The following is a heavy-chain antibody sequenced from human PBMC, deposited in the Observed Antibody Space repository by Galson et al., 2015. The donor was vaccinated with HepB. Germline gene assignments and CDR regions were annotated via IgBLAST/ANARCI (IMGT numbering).Heavy chain of an antibody. CDR3: AKDRLCSSTNCFDAFHI. CDR2: IYSGGSA. Sequence: SLRLSCAASGFIVSTHYMSWVRQAPGKGLEWVSLIYSGGSAYYADSVKGRFTISKDHSKNTLYLQMNSLRDEDTAVYYCAKDRLCSSTNCFDAFHIWGQGTMVTVSS. J-gene: IGHJ3*02. V-gene: IGHV3-53*01. CDR1: GFIVSTHY. D-gene: IGHD2-2*01.